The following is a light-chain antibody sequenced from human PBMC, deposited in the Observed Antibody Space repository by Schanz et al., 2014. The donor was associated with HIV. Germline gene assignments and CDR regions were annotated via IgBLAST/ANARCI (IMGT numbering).Light chain of an antibody. Sequence: QSALTQPASVSGSPGQSITISCTGTSNDVGSYNLVSWYQQYPGKAPKLMIYEVSKRPSGVPDRFSGSKSGSTASLTVSGLQPEDEADYYCSSFAGSNTLFGGGTKLTVL. CDR3: SSFAGSNTL. CDR1: SNDVGSYNL. V-gene: IGLV2-14*02. J-gene: IGLJ2*01. CDR2: EVS.